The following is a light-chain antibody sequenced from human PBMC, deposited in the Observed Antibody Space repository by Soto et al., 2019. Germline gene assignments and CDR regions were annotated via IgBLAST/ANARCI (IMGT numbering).Light chain of an antibody. CDR2: GAF. Sequence: ILLTQSPCTLSLSPGERATLSCRASQSFSSSYLAWYQQKPGQAPRLLMYGAFNRATGIPDRISGGGSGTEFTLTISSLQPDDFATYYCQHYNSYSEAFGQGTKVDIK. CDR3: QHYNSYSEA. CDR1: QSFSSSY. V-gene: IGKV3-20*01. J-gene: IGKJ1*01.